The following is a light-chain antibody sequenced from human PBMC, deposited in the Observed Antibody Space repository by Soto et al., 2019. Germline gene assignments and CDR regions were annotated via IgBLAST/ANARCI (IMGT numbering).Light chain of an antibody. Sequence: SYELTQPPSVSVSPGQTARITCSGDALPKQYAYWYQQKPGQAPVLVIYKDSERPSGIPERFSGSSSVTTVTLTISGVQAEDEADYYCQSADSSGTNVVFGGGTKLTVL. CDR2: KDS. CDR3: QSADSSGTNVV. V-gene: IGLV3-25*03. J-gene: IGLJ2*01. CDR1: ALPKQY.